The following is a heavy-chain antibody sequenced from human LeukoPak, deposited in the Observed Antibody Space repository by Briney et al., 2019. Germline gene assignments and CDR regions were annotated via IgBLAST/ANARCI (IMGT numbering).Heavy chain of an antibody. CDR2: TNPNSGGT. CDR1: GYTFTGYY. CDR3: ARKATYASGFFDY. D-gene: IGHD3-10*01. Sequence: GASVKVSCKASGYTFTGYYIHWVRRAPGQGLEWMGWTNPNSGGTSFAQSFQGRVTMTRDTSISTAFMDLSRLRSDDTAVYYCARKATYASGFFDYWGQGTLVTVSS. V-gene: IGHV1-2*02. J-gene: IGHJ4*02.